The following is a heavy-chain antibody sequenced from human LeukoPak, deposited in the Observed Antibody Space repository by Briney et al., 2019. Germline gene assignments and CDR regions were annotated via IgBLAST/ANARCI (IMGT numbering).Heavy chain of an antibody. D-gene: IGHD3-9*01. CDR1: GYTLTELS. CDR3: ATLQNLRYFDWLSPRYYYYMDV. J-gene: IGHJ6*03. V-gene: IGHV1-24*01. CDR2: FDPEDGET. Sequence: GASVKVSCKVSGYTLTELSMHWVRQAPGKGLEWMGGFDPEDGETIYAQKFQGRVTMTEDTSTDTAYMKLSSLRPEDTAVYYCATLQNLRYFDWLSPRYYYYMDVWGKGTTVTVSS.